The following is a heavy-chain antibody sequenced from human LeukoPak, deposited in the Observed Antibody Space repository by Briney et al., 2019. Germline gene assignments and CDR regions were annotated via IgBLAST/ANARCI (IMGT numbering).Heavy chain of an antibody. V-gene: IGHV4-34*01. J-gene: IGHJ3*02. CDR3: ATTLYDYVWGSYLTPPDAFDI. D-gene: IGHD3-16*02. Sequence: SETLSLTCAVYGGSFSDYWYAWIRQSPGKGLEWIGSIYHSGSTYYNPSLKSRVTISVDTSKNQFSLKLSSVTAADTAVYYCATTLYDYVWGSYLTPPDAFDIWGQGTMVTVSS. CDR2: IYHSGST. CDR1: GGSFSDYW.